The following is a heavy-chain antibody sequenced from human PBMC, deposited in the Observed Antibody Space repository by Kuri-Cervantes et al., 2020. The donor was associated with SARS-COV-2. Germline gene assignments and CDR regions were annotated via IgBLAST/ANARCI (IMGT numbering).Heavy chain of an antibody. Sequence: SVKVSCKASGYTFTSYGISWVRQAPGQGLEWMGGIIPIFGTANYAQKFQGRVTITADESTSTAYMELSSLRSEDTAVYYCARANWRTGGYYYYYMDVWGKGTTVTVSS. D-gene: IGHD7-27*01. CDR2: IIPIFGTA. CDR3: ARANWRTGGYYYYYMDV. J-gene: IGHJ6*03. V-gene: IGHV1-69*13. CDR1: GYTFTSYG.